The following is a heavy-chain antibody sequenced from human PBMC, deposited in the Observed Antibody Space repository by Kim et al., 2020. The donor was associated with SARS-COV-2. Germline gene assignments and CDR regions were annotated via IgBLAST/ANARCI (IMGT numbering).Heavy chain of an antibody. Sequence: GGSLRLSCAASGFTFTDYAINWVRQAPGKVLEWGSAISGGGGSTYYADSAKGRFTISRDNSKNTLYLQMNNLRVEDTAIYYCAKEWRMTTLNSGGDYFDHWGQGNQVTVSS. J-gene: IGHJ4*02. CDR2: ISGGGGST. CDR1: GFTFTDYA. CDR3: AKEWRMTTLNSGGDYFDH. V-gene: IGHV3-23*01. D-gene: IGHD6-25*01.